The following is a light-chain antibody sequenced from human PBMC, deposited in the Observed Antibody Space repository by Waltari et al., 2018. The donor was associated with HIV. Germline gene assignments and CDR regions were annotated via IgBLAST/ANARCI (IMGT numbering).Light chain of an antibody. Sequence: SYELTQPPSVSVSPGQTARIPCSGDSLPKKYAYWYQQKPGQAPVLMIYKDSARPSGIPERFAASSSGTTVTLTISGVQAEDEADYYCQSADSSNTWVFGGGTKLTVL. CDR3: QSADSSNTWV. CDR1: SLPKKY. CDR2: KDS. V-gene: IGLV3-25*03. J-gene: IGLJ3*02.